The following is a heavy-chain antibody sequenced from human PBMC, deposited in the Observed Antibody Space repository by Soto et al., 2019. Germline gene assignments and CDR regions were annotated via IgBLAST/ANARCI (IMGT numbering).Heavy chain of an antibody. V-gene: IGHV4-30-2*01. CDR2: IYYSGTT. CDR1: NGSVSGGTYS. CDR3: ARGHYYYGMDV. J-gene: IGHJ6*02. Sequence: SETLSLTCTVSNGSVSGGTYSWSWVRQPPGKGLAWIGSIYYSGTTYYPPSLKSRLTMPMDRANDHFSLNLTSVTAADTAVYFCARGHYYYGMDVWGQGITVTVS.